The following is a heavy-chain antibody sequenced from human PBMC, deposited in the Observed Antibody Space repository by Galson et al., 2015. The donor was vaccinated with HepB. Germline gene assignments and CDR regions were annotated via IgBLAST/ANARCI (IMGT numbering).Heavy chain of an antibody. D-gene: IGHD3-9*01. CDR1: GGSFSGYY. CDR3: ARARFNFDWLFSGGGFDY. V-gene: IGHV4-34*01. CDR2: INHSGST. Sequence: SETLSLTCAVYGGSFSGYYWSWIRQPPGKGLEWIGEINHSGSTNYNPSLKSRVTISVDTSKNQFSLKLSSVTAADTAVYYCARARFNFDWLFSGGGFDYWGQGTLVTVSS. J-gene: IGHJ4*02.